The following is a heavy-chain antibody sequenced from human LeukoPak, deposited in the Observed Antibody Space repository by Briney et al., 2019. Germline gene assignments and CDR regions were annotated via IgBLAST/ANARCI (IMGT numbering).Heavy chain of an antibody. CDR3: ARVPPPSSGSYNDYFDY. Sequence: GGSLRLSCAASGFXFSDYYISWIRQAPGKGLEWVSYISSSSSYTNYADSVKGRFTISRDNAKNSLYLQMNSLRAEDTAVYYCARVPPPSSGSYNDYFDYWGQGTLVTVSS. CDR1: GFXFSDYY. D-gene: IGHD1-26*01. J-gene: IGHJ4*02. CDR2: ISSSSSYT. V-gene: IGHV3-11*05.